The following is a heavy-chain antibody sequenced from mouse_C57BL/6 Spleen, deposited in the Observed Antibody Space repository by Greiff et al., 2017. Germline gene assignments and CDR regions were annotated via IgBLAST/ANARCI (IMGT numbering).Heavy chain of an antibody. Sequence: VQLQQPGAELVKPGASVKLSCKASGYTFTSYWMHWVKQRPGQGLEWIGMIHPNSGSTNYNEKFKSKATLTVDKSSSTAYMQLSSLTSEDSAVYYCARRAGSGDWFAYWGQGTLVTVSA. J-gene: IGHJ3*01. CDR3: ARRAGSGDWFAY. CDR1: GYTFTSYW. V-gene: IGHV1-64*01. D-gene: IGHD3-3*01. CDR2: IHPNSGST.